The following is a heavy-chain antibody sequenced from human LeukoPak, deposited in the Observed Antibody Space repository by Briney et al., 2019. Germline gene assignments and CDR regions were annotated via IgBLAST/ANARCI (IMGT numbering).Heavy chain of an antibody. D-gene: IGHD1-26*01. CDR3: ARRQVGAPGP. CDR1: GYTFASYG. Sequence: ASVKVSCKASGYTFASYGISWVRQAPGQGLEWMGWINPNSGGTNYAQKFQGRVTMTRDTSISTAYMELSRLRSDDTAVYYCARRQVGAPGPWGQGTLVTVSS. V-gene: IGHV1-2*02. CDR2: INPNSGGT. J-gene: IGHJ4*02.